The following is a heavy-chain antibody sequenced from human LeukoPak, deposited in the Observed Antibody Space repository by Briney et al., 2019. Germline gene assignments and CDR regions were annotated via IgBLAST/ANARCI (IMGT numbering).Heavy chain of an antibody. CDR1: GFTFDDYA. J-gene: IGHJ3*02. CDR3: AKARYYDSSGYASDAFDI. V-gene: IGHV3-9*01. Sequence: GGSLRLSCAASGFTFDDYAMPWVRQAPGKGLEWVSGISWNSGSIGYADSVKGRFTISRDNAKNSLYLQMNSLRAEDTALYYCAKARYYDSSGYASDAFDIWGQGTMVTVSS. D-gene: IGHD3-22*01. CDR2: ISWNSGSI.